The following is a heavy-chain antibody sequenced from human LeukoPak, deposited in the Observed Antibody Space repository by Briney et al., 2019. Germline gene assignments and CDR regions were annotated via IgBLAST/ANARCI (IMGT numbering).Heavy chain of an antibody. V-gene: IGHV3-7*01. D-gene: IGHD5-18*01. CDR2: IKQDGSEK. J-gene: IGHJ5*02. CDR1: GFTFSSYW. Sequence: PGGSLRLSCAASGFTFSSYWMSWVRQAPGKGLEWVANIKQDGSEKCYVDSVKGRFTISRDNAKNSLYLQMNSLRAEDTAVYYCARVRIQLWLPHWFDPWGQGTLVTVSS. CDR3: ARVRIQLWLPHWFDP.